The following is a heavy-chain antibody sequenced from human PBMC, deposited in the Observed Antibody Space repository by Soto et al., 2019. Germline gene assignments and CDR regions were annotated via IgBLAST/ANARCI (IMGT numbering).Heavy chain of an antibody. CDR3: ARGIFLQGIVVVVAAKVFDY. J-gene: IGHJ4*02. Sequence: SQTLSLTGASSGESVSSNSAAWNWIRQSPSRGLEWLGRTYYRSKWYNDYAVSVKSRITINPDTSKNQFSLQLNSVTPEDTAVYYCARGIFLQGIVVVVAAKVFDYWGQGTLVTVSS. V-gene: IGHV6-1*01. D-gene: IGHD2-15*01. CDR1: GESVSSNSAA. CDR2: TYYRSKWYN.